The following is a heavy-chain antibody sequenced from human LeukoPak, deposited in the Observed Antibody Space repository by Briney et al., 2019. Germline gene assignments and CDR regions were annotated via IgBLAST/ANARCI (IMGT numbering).Heavy chain of an antibody. J-gene: IGHJ4*02. D-gene: IGHD6-13*01. CDR3: AKADRGGGAADYYFDS. V-gene: IGHV3-23*01. Sequence: GGSLRLSCAASGFTFSSYGMSWVRQAPGKGLEWVSAISGSGGSTYYADSVKGRFTISRDNSKNTLYLQMNSLRAEDTALYYCAKADRGGGAADYYFDSWGQGTLVTVSS. CDR2: ISGSGGST. CDR1: GFTFSSYG.